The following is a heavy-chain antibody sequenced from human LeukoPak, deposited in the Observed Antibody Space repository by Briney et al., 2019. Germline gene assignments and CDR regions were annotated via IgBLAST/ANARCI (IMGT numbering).Heavy chain of an antibody. D-gene: IGHD6-19*01. J-gene: IGHJ6*03. Sequence: PSETLSLTCAVYGGSFSDYYWSWIRQPPGKGLEWIGQIHHSGGANYNPSLKSPVTISGDRSNNQFSLKLSSVTAADTAVYYCARAVGQWLANGYYYYMDVWGKGTTVTVSS. CDR3: ARAVGQWLANGYYYYMDV. CDR2: IHHSGGA. V-gene: IGHV4-34*01. CDR1: GGSFSDYY.